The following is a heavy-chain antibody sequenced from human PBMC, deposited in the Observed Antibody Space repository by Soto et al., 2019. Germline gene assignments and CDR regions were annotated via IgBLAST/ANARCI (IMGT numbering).Heavy chain of an antibody. J-gene: IGHJ6*02. Sequence: EVQLVESGGGLVQPGGSLRLSCAASGFTFSSYEMNWVPQAPGKGLEWVSYISSSGSTIYYADSVKGRFTISRDNAKNSLYLQMNSLRAEDTAVYYCARDIVVVVAATVPYGMDVWGQGTTVTVSS. V-gene: IGHV3-48*03. D-gene: IGHD2-15*01. CDR1: GFTFSSYE. CDR3: ARDIVVVVAATVPYGMDV. CDR2: ISSSGSTI.